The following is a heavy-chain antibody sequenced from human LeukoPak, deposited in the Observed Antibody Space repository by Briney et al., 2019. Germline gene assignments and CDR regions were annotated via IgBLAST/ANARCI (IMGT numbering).Heavy chain of an antibody. CDR2: ISGSGGST. D-gene: IGHD1-26*01. J-gene: IGHJ4*02. V-gene: IGHV3-23*01. Sequence: GGSLRLSCAASVFTFSSYAMSWVRQAPGKGLEWVSAISGSGGSTYYADSVKARFTISRDSSKNTLYLQMNILRAEDNAVYYCAKFVGDYYFDYCGRGTLVTVSS. CDR1: VFTFSSYA. CDR3: AKFVGDYYFDY.